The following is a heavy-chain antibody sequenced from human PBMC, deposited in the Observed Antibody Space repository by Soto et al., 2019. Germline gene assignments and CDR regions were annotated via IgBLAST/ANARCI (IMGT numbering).Heavy chain of an antibody. CDR3: ARDNYGSGSYYNGPIDY. D-gene: IGHD3-10*01. CDR1: GYTFTSYG. CDR2: ISAYNGNT. Sequence: ASVKVSCKASGYTFTSYGISWVRQAPGQGLEWMGWISAYNGNTNYAQKLQGRVTMTTDTSTSTAYMELRSLRSDDTAVYYCARDNYGSGSYYNGPIDYWGQGTLVPVSS. V-gene: IGHV1-18*01. J-gene: IGHJ4*02.